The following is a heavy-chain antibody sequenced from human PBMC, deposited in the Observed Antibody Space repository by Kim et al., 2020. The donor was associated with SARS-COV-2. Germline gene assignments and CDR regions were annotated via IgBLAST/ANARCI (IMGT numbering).Heavy chain of an antibody. D-gene: IGHD2-2*01. J-gene: IGHJ4*02. CDR2: GGT. CDR3: ARGAPAGGFDY. V-gene: IGHV4-59*09. Sequence: GGTNYNPHLTSRVIMSVDTSKNQFSLDLTSVTAADTALYYCARGAPAGGFDYWGQRALVTVSS.